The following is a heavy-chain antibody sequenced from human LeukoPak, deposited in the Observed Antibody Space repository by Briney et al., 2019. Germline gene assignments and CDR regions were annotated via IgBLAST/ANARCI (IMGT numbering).Heavy chain of an antibody. V-gene: IGHV1-69*05. CDR3: ARGILRYDYLDY. CDR1: GGTFSSYA. J-gene: IGHJ4*02. CDR2: IIPIFGTA. Sequence: SVKVSCKASGGTFSSYAISWVRQAPGQGLEWMGRIIPIFGTANYAQKFQGRVTITTDESTSTAYMELSSLRSEDTAVYYCARGILRYDYLDYWGQGTLVIVSS. D-gene: IGHD2-2*01.